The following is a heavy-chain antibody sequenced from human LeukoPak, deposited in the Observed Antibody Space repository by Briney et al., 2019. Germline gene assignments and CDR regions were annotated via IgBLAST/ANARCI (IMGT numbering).Heavy chain of an antibody. CDR1: GFTFSSYT. Sequence: GGSLRLSCAASGFTFSSYTLSWVRQAPGKGLEWVSVISGSGGTTYYADSVKGRFTISRDNSKNTVYLQMNSLRAEDTAVYYCARNMVRGVIRGNWFDPWGQGTLVTVSS. D-gene: IGHD3-10*01. J-gene: IGHJ5*02. CDR2: ISGSGGTT. CDR3: ARNMVRGVIRGNWFDP. V-gene: IGHV3-23*01.